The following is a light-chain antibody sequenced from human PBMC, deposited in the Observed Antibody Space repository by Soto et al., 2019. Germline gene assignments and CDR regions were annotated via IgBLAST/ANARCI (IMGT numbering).Light chain of an antibody. J-gene: IGKJ1*01. Sequence: IVLTQSPGTLSLSPGDRATLSCRATQSVSSNYLAWYQQKPGQAPRLLIYGASSRATGIPDRFSGSRSGTDFTLTISRLEPEDFAVYYCHLYGSLSPWTFGQGTKVEIK. CDR3: HLYGSLSPWT. CDR1: QSVSSNY. V-gene: IGKV3-20*01. CDR2: GAS.